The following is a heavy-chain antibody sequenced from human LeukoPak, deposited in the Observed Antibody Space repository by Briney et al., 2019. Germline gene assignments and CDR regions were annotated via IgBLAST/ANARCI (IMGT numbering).Heavy chain of an antibody. Sequence: GASVKVSCKASGYTFTGYYMHWVRQAPGQGLERMGWISAYNGNTNYAQKLQGRVTMTTDTSTSTAYMELRSLRSDDTAVYYCARDLTAAGPFDYWGQGTLVTVSS. J-gene: IGHJ4*02. V-gene: IGHV1-18*04. D-gene: IGHD6-13*01. CDR2: ISAYNGNT. CDR1: GYTFTGYY. CDR3: ARDLTAAGPFDY.